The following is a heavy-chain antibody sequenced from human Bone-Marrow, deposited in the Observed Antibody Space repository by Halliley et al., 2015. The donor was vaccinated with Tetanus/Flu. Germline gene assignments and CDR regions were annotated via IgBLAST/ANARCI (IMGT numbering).Heavy chain of an antibody. V-gene: IGHV1-69*17. J-gene: IGHJ6*02. Sequence: QVQLVQSGAEVKKPGSSVTVSCKAPGGTFSRYVVSWVRQAPGLGLEWMGGTTPIFLITNYAQKFQGRVSISADKSTDISYMELRSLTYEGAAMYCCARHSSAYCGKPRECHHVMDVWGQGSTISVSS. CDR2: TTPIFLIT. CDR3: ARHSSAYCGKPRECHHVMDV. CDR1: GGTFSRYV. D-gene: IGHD2-15*01.